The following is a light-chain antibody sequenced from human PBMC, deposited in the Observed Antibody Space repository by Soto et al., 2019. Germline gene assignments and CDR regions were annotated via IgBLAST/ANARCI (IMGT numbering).Light chain of an antibody. CDR1: QSVRSSY. V-gene: IGKV3-20*01. J-gene: IGKJ2*01. CDR2: GAS. Sequence: EIVLTQSPGTLSLSPGERVTLSCRASQSVRSSYLAWYQQKPGQAPRLLIYGASSRATGIPDRFSGSGSGTDFTLTLSRREPEDFAVYCCQQYGSSPYTFGQGTKLEI. CDR3: QQYGSSPYT.